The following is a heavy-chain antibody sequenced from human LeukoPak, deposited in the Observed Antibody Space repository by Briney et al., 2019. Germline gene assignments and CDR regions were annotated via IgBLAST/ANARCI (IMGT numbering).Heavy chain of an antibody. CDR2: ISNSGGTT. V-gene: IGHV3-23*01. D-gene: IGHD3-16*01. Sequence: PGGSLRLSCAASGFTFSSYAMSWVRQAPGKGLEWVSAISNSGGTTYYADSVKGRFTISRDNSKNTLYLQMSSLRAEDTAVYYCAKNWGGMDFDLWGRGTLVTVSS. CDR3: AKNWGGMDFDL. J-gene: IGHJ2*01. CDR1: GFTFSSYA.